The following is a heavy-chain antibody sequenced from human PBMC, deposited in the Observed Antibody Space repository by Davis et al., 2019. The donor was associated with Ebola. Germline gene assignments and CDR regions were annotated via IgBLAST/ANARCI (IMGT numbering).Heavy chain of an antibody. D-gene: IGHD4-17*01. J-gene: IGHJ5*01. CDR1: GFTFSSYW. V-gene: IGHV3-74*01. CDR2: INIDGSKI. Sequence: GESLKISCAASGFTFSSYWMHWVRQVPGKGLLWVSRINIDGSKINYADSVKGRFTISRDNAKNTLYLQMNSLRAEDTAVYYCARVAYGDYWRWFDSWGQGTLVTVSS. CDR3: ARVAYGDYWRWFDS.